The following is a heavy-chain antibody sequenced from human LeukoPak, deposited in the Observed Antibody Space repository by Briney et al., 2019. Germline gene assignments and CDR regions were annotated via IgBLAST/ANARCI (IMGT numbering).Heavy chain of an antibody. CDR1: GGSFSGYY. J-gene: IGHJ5*02. CDR2: IYTSGST. D-gene: IGHD3-10*01. Sequence: SETLSLTCAVYGGSFSGYYWSWIRQPPGKGLEWIGYIYTSGSTNYNPSLKSRVTISVDTSKNQFSLKLSSVTAADTAVYYCARLPSGRRAWFDPWGQGTLVTVSS. CDR3: ARLPSGRRAWFDP. V-gene: IGHV4-4*09.